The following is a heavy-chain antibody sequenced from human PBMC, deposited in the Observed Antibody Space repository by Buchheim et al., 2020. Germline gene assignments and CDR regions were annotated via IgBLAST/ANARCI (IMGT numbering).Heavy chain of an antibody. J-gene: IGHJ4*02. V-gene: IGHV4-59*01. CDR2: IHYSGST. Sequence: QVQLQESGPGLVKPSETLSLTCTVSGGSISRYYWSWIRQPPGKGLEWIGYIHYSGSTNFNPSLKSRVTISMDTSRNPFSLNLTSVTAADTAVYYCARGNGYNLYWGQGTL. D-gene: IGHD5-24*01. CDR3: ARGNGYNLY. CDR1: GGSISRYY.